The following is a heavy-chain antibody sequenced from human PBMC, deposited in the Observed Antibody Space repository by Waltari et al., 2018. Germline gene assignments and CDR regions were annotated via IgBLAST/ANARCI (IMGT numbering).Heavy chain of an antibody. J-gene: IGHJ4*02. CDR1: GFSFSRYA. D-gene: IGHD2-21*02. CDR3: VKDQRTDCDFYFDS. CDR2: MRHSGDST. V-gene: IGHV3-23*01. Sequence: EVQLLESGGGLEQPGGFLRLSCVASGFSFSRYAMSWVRQAPGRGLGWVAAMRHSGDSTNYADAVRGRLTITRDNSKNTLFLEMSRLRVEDTALYYCVKDQRTDCDFYFDSWGQGSLVTVSS.